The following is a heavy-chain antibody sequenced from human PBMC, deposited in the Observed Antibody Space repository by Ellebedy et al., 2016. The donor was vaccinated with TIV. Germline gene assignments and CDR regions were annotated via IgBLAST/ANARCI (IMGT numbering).Heavy chain of an antibody. CDR2: ISYDGNKT. J-gene: IGHJ4*02. Sequence: GGSLRLXXAASGFTFSDYAMHWVRQAPGKGLEWAALISYDGNKTDYADSVKGRFTISRDNSKNTLYLQMNSLRAEDTAVYYCASNYAIYYDILTGYVFDYWGQGTLVTVSS. D-gene: IGHD3-9*01. V-gene: IGHV3-30-3*01. CDR1: GFTFSDYA. CDR3: ASNYAIYYDILTGYVFDY.